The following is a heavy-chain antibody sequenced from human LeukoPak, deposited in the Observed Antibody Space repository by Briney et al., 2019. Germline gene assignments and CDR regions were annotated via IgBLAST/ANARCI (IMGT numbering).Heavy chain of an antibody. J-gene: IGHJ4*02. V-gene: IGHV3-11*01. CDR2: ISSSGSHM. CDR1: GFTFSDYY. D-gene: IGHD2-15*01. CDR3: AKVPPFVCSGGSCYRGGFDY. Sequence: KPGGSLRLSCAASGFTFSDYYMSWIRQAPGKGLEWVSYISSSGSHMYYADSVKGRFTISRDNAKNSLYLQMNSLRAEDTAVYYCAKVPPFVCSGGSCYRGGFDYWGQGTLVTVSS.